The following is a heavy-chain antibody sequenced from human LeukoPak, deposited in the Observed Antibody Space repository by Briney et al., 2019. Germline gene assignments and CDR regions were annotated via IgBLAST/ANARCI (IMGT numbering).Heavy chain of an antibody. V-gene: IGHV4-38-2*02. Sequence: SETLSLTCAVSGYSISSGYYWGWIRQPPGKGLEWIGSIYHSGSTYYNPSLKGRVTISVDTSKNQFSLKLSSVTAADTAVYYCARDSGDYYYYGMDVWGKGTTVTVSS. CDR2: IYHSGST. J-gene: IGHJ6*04. CDR1: GYSISSGYY. D-gene: IGHD3-10*01. CDR3: ARDSGDYYYYGMDV.